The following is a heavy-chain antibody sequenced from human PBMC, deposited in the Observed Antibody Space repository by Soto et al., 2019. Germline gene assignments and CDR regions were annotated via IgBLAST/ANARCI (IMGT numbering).Heavy chain of an antibody. V-gene: IGHV1-69*13. CDR3: ARAGGYSGLYYYGMDV. J-gene: IGHJ6*02. CDR1: GGTFGSYA. CDR2: IIPIFGTA. D-gene: IGHD5-12*01. Sequence: GASVKVSCKASGGTFGSYAISWVRQAPGQGLEWMGGIIPIFGTANYAQKFQGRVTITADESTSTAYMELSSLRSEDTAVYYCARAGGYSGLYYYGMDVWGQGTTVTVSS.